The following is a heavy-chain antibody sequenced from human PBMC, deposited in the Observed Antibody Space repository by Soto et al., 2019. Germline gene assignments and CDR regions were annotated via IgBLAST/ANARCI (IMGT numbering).Heavy chain of an antibody. V-gene: IGHV4-39*01. CDR2: IYYSGST. Sequence: PSETLSLTCTVSGGSISSCSYYWGWIRQPPGRGLEWIGSIYYSGSTYYNPSLQSRVTISVDTSKNQFSLKLSSVTAADTAVYYCARLFISLEDVAVYYFDYWAQGTLVTVSS. J-gene: IGHJ4*02. CDR3: ARLFISLEDVAVYYFDY. D-gene: IGHD3-3*01. CDR1: GGSISSCSYY.